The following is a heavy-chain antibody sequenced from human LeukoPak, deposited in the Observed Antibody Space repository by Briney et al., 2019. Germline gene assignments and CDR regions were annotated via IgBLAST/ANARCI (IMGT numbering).Heavy chain of an antibody. CDR1: GGSISSYY. CDR2: IYYSGST. V-gene: IGHV4-59*01. J-gene: IGHJ4*02. CDR3: SAAVAGTFFDY. Sequence: SETLSLTCTVSGGSISSYYWSWIRQPPGKGLEWIGYIYYSGSTNYNPSLKSRVTISVDTSKNQFSLKLSSVTAWDTAGYYFSAAVAGTFFDYWGQGTLVTVSS. D-gene: IGHD6-19*01.